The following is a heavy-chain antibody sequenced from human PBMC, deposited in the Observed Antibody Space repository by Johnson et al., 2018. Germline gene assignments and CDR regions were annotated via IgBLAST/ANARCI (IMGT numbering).Heavy chain of an antibody. V-gene: IGHV3-53*01. CDR1: GFTVSSNY. Sequence: EVQLLESGGGLIQXGGSRRLSCAASGFTVSSNYMSWVRQAPGKGLEWVSVIYSGGSTYYAASVKGRFTISRDNSKNTLYPQMNSLRAEDKAVYYRASKVVDYGGNPHFYGMDVWGQGTTVTVSS. CDR2: IYSGGST. D-gene: IGHD4-23*01. J-gene: IGHJ6*02. CDR3: ASKVVDYGGNPHFYGMDV.